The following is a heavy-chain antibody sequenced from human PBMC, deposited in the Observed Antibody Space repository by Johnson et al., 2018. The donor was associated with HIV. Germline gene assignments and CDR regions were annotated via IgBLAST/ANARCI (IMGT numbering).Heavy chain of an antibody. D-gene: IGHD6-6*01. CDR1: GFTFSTYA. CDR2: ISYDGINK. CDR3: ARDRRARLPLYAFDI. J-gene: IGHJ3*02. Sequence: QMLLVESGGGLVQPGRSLRLSCAASGFTFSTYAMHWVRQAPGKGLEWVTIISYDGINKYYADSVKGRFTISRDNSKDTLYLQMNSLRAEDTAVYYCARDRRARLPLYAFDIWGQGTMVTVSS. V-gene: IGHV3-30-3*01.